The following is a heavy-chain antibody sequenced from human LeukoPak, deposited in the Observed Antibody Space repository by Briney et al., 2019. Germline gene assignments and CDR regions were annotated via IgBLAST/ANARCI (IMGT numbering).Heavy chain of an antibody. CDR3: TRPYYDFWSGYADNWFDP. Sequence: GASVKVSCKASGYTFTGYYMHWVRQAPGQGIEWMGWINPNSGGTNYAQKFQGRVTMTRDTSISTAYMELSRLRSDDTAVYYCTRPYYDFWSGYADNWFDPWGQGTLVTVSS. D-gene: IGHD3-3*01. CDR2: INPNSGGT. J-gene: IGHJ5*02. V-gene: IGHV1-2*02. CDR1: GYTFTGYY.